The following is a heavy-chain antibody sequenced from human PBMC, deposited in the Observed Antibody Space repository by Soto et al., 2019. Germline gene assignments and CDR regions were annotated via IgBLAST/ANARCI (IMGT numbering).Heavy chain of an antibody. Sequence: QVQLVESGGGVVQPGRSLRLYCAASGCTFSSYAMHWVRQAPGKGLEWVAVISYDGSNKYYADSVKGRFTISRDNSKNTLYLQMNSLRAEDTAVYYCARDGPNRFGYSYGIDYWGQGTLVTVSS. CDR1: GCTFSSYA. V-gene: IGHV3-30-3*01. D-gene: IGHD5-18*01. CDR2: ISYDGSNK. J-gene: IGHJ4*02. CDR3: ARDGPNRFGYSYGIDY.